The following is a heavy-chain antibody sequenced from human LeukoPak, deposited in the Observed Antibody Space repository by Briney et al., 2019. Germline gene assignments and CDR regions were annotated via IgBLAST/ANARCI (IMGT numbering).Heavy chain of an antibody. CDR3: ARGLRRGYSSGWYSI. Sequence: SETLSLTCTVSGGSISSYYWSWIRQPPGKGLEWLGYIYYSGSTNYNPSLKSRVTISVDTSKNQFSLKLSSVTAADTAVYYCARGLRRGYSSGWYSIWGQGTMVTVSS. CDR2: IYYSGST. J-gene: IGHJ3*02. D-gene: IGHD6-19*01. V-gene: IGHV4-59*12. CDR1: GGSISSYY.